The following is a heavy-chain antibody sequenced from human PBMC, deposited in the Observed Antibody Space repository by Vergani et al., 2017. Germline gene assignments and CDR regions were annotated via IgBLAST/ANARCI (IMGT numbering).Heavy chain of an antibody. D-gene: IGHD6-19*01. V-gene: IGHV7-4-1*01. Sequence: QEQLVHSGSELKKPGASVKVSCKASGYSFNNYAIHWVRQAPEQGLEWMGWINPTTGNPTYARAFTGRFVFSLDTSISTAYLQIGSLKAEDTAVYFCARAKRGRLAVGATDSWGQGTLLTVSS. CDR2: INPTTGNP. CDR3: ARAKRGRLAVGATDS. CDR1: GYSFNNYA. J-gene: IGHJ4*02.